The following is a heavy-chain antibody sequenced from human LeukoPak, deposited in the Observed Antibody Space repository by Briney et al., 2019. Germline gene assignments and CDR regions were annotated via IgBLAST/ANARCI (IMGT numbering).Heavy chain of an antibody. D-gene: IGHD5-24*01. CDR2: IYSGGST. CDR3: AREGYNSAFDI. V-gene: IGHV3-66*01. J-gene: IGHJ3*02. CDR1: GFTVSSNF. Sequence: AGGSLRLSCAASGFTVSSNFMTWVRQAPGQGLEWVSVIYSGGSTYYADSVKDRFTISRDNSKNTLYLQMNSLRAEDTAVYYCAREGYNSAFDIWGQGTMVTVSS.